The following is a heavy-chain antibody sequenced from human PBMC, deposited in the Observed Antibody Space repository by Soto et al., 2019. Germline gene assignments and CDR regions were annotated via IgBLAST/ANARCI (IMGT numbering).Heavy chain of an antibody. J-gene: IGHJ5*02. CDR3: AKDPYSSSWYGNWFDP. Sequence: EVQLLESGGGLVQPGGSLRLSCAASGFTFSSYAMSWVRQAPGKGLEWVSAISGSGGSTYYADSVKGRFTISRDNSKNTLYLQMNSLIAEDTAVYYCAKDPYSSSWYGNWFDPWGQGTLVTGSS. CDR1: GFTFSSYA. V-gene: IGHV3-23*01. D-gene: IGHD6-13*01. CDR2: ISGSGGST.